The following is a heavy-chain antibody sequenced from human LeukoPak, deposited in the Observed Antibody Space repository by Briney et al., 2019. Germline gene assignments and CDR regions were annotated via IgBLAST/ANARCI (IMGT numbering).Heavy chain of an antibody. J-gene: IGHJ5*02. CDR3: AREDYGDRRYST. CDR2: IIPIFGTA. D-gene: IGHD4-17*01. V-gene: IGHV1-69*05. CDR1: GGTFSSYA. Sequence: GASVKVSCKASGGTFSSYAISWVRQAPGQGLEWMGGIIPIFGTANYAQKFQGRVTVTRDTSISTAYMELSRLRSDDTAVYYCAREDYGDRRYSTWGQGALVTVSS.